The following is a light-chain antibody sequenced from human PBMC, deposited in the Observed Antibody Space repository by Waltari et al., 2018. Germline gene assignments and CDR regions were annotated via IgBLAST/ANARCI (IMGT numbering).Light chain of an antibody. CDR3: QQFNTYPWT. V-gene: IGKV1-5*03. CDR1: ETISSW. Sequence: DIQMTQSPSNLSGSVGDRVTIPCRARETISSWWAWYQQRPGKAPNLLIYKASRLGSGVPSRFSGSGSGTEFTLTISSLQPEDFATYYCQQFNTYPWTFGQGTKVDI. CDR2: KAS. J-gene: IGKJ1*01.